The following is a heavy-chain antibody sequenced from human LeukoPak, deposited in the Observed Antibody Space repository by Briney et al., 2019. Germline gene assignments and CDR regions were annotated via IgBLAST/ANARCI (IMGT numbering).Heavy chain of an antibody. CDR3: ARDIVGIGYYDSSGHEDY. J-gene: IGHJ4*02. CDR2: INPNSGGT. CDR1: GYTFTGYY. D-gene: IGHD3-22*01. Sequence: ASVKVSCKASGYTFTGYYIHWMRQAPGQGLEWMGRINPNSGGTNYAQKFQGRVTMTRDTSISTAYMELSRLRSDDTAVYYCARDIVGIGYYDSSGHEDYWGQGSLVTVSS. V-gene: IGHV1-2*06.